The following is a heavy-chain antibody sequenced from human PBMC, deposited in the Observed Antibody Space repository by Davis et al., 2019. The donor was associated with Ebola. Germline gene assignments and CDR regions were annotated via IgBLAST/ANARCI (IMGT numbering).Heavy chain of an antibody. Sequence: GESLKISCAASGFRFSSYGMNWVRQAPGKGLEWVTVISYEGSNKYYADSVKGRFTISRDNSKKMLYLQMNSLRTEDTAVYYCVRDVDSSLNHWGQGTLVTVSS. CDR3: VRDVDSSLNH. V-gene: IGHV3-30*19. J-gene: IGHJ5*02. CDR1: GFRFSSYG. D-gene: IGHD6-13*01. CDR2: ISYEGSNK.